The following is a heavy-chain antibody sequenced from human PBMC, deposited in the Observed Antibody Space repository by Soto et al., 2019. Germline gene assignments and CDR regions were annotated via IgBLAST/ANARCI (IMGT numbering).Heavy chain of an antibody. J-gene: IGHJ5*02. CDR2: INAGNGNT. V-gene: IGHV1-3*01. CDR3: ARGYSGPFNWFDP. CDR1: GYTFTSYA. D-gene: IGHD1-26*01. Sequence: SVKGSCKASGYTFTSYAMHWVRQAPGQRLEWMGWINAGNGNTKYSQKFQGRVTITRDTSASTAYMELSSLRSEDTAVYYCARGYSGPFNWFDPWGQGTLVTVSS.